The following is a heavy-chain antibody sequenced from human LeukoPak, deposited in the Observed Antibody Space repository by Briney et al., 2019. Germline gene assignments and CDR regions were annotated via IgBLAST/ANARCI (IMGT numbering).Heavy chain of an antibody. V-gene: IGHV4-39*07. D-gene: IGHD3-16*01. CDR1: GGSISSSSYY. Sequence: SETLSLTCTVSGGSISSSSYYWGWIRQPPGKGLEWIGSIYYSGSTYYNPSLKSRVTISVDTSKNQFSLKLSSVTAADTAVYYCASARLDYMDVWGKGTTVTISS. CDR3: ASARLDYMDV. J-gene: IGHJ6*03. CDR2: IYYSGST.